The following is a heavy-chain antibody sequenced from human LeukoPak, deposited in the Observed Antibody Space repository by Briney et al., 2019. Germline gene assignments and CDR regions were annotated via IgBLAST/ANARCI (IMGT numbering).Heavy chain of an antibody. J-gene: IGHJ6*02. V-gene: IGHV3-48*01. CDR2: ISSSSTI. CDR3: ARDRVKSGLRFLEWLPPDYTYYGMDV. CDR1: GFTFSSYS. D-gene: IGHD3-3*01. Sequence: GGSLRLSCAASGFTFSSYSMTWVRQAPGKGLEWVSYISSSSTIYYADSVKGRFTISRDNAKNSLYLQMNSLRAEDTAVYYCARDRVKSGLRFLEWLPPDYTYYGMDVGGQGTTVTVSS.